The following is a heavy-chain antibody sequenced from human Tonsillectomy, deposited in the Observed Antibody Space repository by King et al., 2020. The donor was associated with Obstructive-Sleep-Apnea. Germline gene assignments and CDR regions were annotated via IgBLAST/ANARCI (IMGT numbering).Heavy chain of an antibody. CDR3: AREWTPGSQYYFDY. CDR2: IIPILGIA. Sequence: QLVQSGAEVKKPGSSVKVSCKASGGTFSSYAISWVRQAPGQGLEWMGRIIPILGIANYAQKFQGRVTITADKSTSTAYMELSSLRSEDTAVYYCAREWTPGSQYYFDYWGQGTLVTVSS. D-gene: IGHD3/OR15-3a*01. J-gene: IGHJ4*02. CDR1: GGTFSSYA. V-gene: IGHV1-69*04.